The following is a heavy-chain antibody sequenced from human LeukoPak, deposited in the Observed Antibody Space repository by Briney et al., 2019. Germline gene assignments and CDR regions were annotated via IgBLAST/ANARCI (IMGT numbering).Heavy chain of an antibody. J-gene: IGHJ4*02. CDR2: IIPIFGTA. D-gene: IGHD2-2*01. CDR3: ARDSRGFDY. V-gene: IGHV1-69*01. Sequence: SVTVSFKSSGGTFISYASSWVRQAPGQGLEWMGGIIPIFGTANYAQKFQGRVKIAADESTSTAYMELSSLRSEDTDVYYCARDSRGFDYWGQGTLVTVSS. CDR1: GGTFISYA.